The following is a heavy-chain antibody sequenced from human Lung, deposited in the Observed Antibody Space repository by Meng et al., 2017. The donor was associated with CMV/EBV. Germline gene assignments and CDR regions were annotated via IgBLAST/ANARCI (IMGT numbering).Heavy chain of an antibody. D-gene: IGHD3-3*01. J-gene: IGHJ5*02. Sequence: GSLRLXCTVSGGSISSYYWSWIRQPPGKGLEWIGYIYYSGSTNYNPSLKSRVTISVDTSKNQFSLKLSSVTAADTAVYYCAREVKGSYDFWSGYNWFDPXGQGXLVTVSS. CDR2: IYYSGST. CDR3: AREVKGSYDFWSGYNWFDP. V-gene: IGHV4-59*01. CDR1: GGSISSYY.